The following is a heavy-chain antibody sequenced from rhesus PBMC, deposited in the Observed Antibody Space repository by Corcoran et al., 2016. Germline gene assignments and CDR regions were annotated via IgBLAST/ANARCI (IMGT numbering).Heavy chain of an antibody. CDR3: TREGGSYNIDY. CDR1: GFTFSSYE. CDR2: ISESGGTT. J-gene: IGHJ4*01. V-gene: IGHV3-100*02. Sequence: DVQLVEFGGGLVQPGGSLRLSCVASGFTFSSYEMHWVRQVPGKGLEWVSVISESGGTTYYADSVKGRFTISRDNAKNSLFLQMNSLRAEDTAVYYCTREGGSYNIDYWGQGVLVTVSS. D-gene: IGHD1-44*02.